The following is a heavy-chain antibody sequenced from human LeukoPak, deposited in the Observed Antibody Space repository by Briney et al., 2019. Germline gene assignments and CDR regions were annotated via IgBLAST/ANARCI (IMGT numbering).Heavy chain of an antibody. J-gene: IGHJ5*02. CDR3: ARWLVVGDNWFDP. V-gene: IGHV4-39*01. Sequence: SETLSLTCTVSGGSISSSTYYWGWIRQPPGKVLEWIGSIYYSGSTYYNPSLKSRVTISVDTSKNQFSLKLSSVTAADTAVYYCARWLVVGDNWFDPWGQGTLVTVSS. CDR2: IYYSGST. CDR1: GGSISSSTYY. D-gene: IGHD6-19*01.